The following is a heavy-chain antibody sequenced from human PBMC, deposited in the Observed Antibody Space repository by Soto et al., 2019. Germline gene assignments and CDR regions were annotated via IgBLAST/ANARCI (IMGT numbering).Heavy chain of an antibody. CDR1: GFTFSGHD. J-gene: IGHJ4*02. Sequence: PGGSLRLSYAASGFTFSGHDMNWVRQAPGRGLEWVSSITSRSSYINYADSAKGRFTISRDNAKNSLYLQMNSLRAEDTAVYYCARGIAAADYYFDYWGQGTLVTVSS. D-gene: IGHD6-13*01. CDR2: ITSRSSYI. CDR3: ARGIAAADYYFDY. V-gene: IGHV3-21*04.